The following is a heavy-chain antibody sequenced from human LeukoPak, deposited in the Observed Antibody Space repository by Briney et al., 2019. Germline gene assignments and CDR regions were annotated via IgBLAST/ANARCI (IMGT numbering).Heavy chain of an antibody. V-gene: IGHV1-2*02. Sequence: ASVKVSCKTSGCTFTGSFIHSVRQAPGQGLEWMGWINPNSGGTNYAQKFQGRVTMTRDASITTAYMELSRLRSDDTAVYYFAPGTATPKPGVAYYSDNGGHYYFDYWGQGTLVTVSS. CDR3: APGTATPKPGVAYYSDNGGHYYFDY. CDR2: INPNSGGT. CDR1: GCTFTGSF. D-gene: IGHD3-22*01. J-gene: IGHJ4*02.